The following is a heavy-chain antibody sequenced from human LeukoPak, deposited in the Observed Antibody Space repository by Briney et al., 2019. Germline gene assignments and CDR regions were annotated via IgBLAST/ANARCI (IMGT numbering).Heavy chain of an antibody. Sequence: PSETLSLTCTDSGGSISSYYWSWVRQPPGRGLEWIGYIYYSGSTNYNPSLKSRVTISVDTSKNQFSLKLSSVTAADTAVYYCARLHTTGPDTPKFFDYWGQGTLVTVSS. D-gene: IGHD5-18*01. CDR1: GGSISSYY. CDR3: ARLHTTGPDTPKFFDY. J-gene: IGHJ4*02. V-gene: IGHV4-59*01. CDR2: IYYSGST.